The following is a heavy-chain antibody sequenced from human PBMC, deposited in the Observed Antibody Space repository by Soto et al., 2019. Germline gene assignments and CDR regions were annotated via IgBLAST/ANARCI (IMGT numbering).Heavy chain of an antibody. CDR3: ARDRAAYCGGDCYTPDAFDI. CDR2: INPNSGGT. V-gene: IGHV1-2*04. CDR1: GYTFTGYY. D-gene: IGHD2-21*02. Sequence: ASVKVSCKASGYTFTGYYMHWVRQAPGQRLEWMGWINPNSGGTNYAQKFQGWVTMTRDTSISTAYMELSRLRSDDTAVYYCARDRAAYCGGDCYTPDAFDIWGQGTMVTVSS. J-gene: IGHJ3*02.